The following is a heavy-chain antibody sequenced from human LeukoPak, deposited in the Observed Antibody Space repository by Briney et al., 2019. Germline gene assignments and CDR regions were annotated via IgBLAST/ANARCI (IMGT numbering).Heavy chain of an antibody. CDR1: GFTFSSYE. CDR3: ARMQQWLPDY. D-gene: IGHD6-19*01. CDR2: ISSSGSTI. V-gene: IGHV3-48*03. J-gene: IGHJ4*02. Sequence: PGGSLRLSCAASGFTFSSYEMNWVRQAPGKGLEWGSYISSSGSTIYYADSVKGGFTISRDNAKNSLYLQMNSLRAEDTAVYYCARMQQWLPDYWGQGTLVTVSS.